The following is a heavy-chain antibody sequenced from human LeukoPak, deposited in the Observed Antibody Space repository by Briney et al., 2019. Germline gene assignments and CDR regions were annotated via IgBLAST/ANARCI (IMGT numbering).Heavy chain of an antibody. CDR2: FSGSSDST. V-gene: IGHV3-23*01. Sequence: PGGSLRLSCAASGFTFSSYAMSWVRQAPGKGLEWVSGFSGSSDSTYYADSVKGRFTISRDYSKNTLYLQMSSLRAEDAAVYYCATIGDRRSGELYRIDYWGQGTLVTVSS. CDR1: GFTFSSYA. CDR3: ATIGDRRSGELYRIDY. J-gene: IGHJ4*02. D-gene: IGHD1-26*01.